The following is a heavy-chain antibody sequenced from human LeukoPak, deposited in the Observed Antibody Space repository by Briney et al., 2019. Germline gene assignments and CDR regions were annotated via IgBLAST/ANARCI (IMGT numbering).Heavy chain of an antibody. V-gene: IGHV3-21*01. CDR3: ARDQTGTFDY. D-gene: IGHD1-7*01. Sequence: PGGSLRLSCAASGFTFSSYSMNWVRQAPGKGLEWVSSISSSSSYIYYADSVKGRFTISRDNVKNSLYLQMNSLRAEDTAVYYCARDQTGTFDYWGQGTLITVSS. CDR1: GFTFSSYS. CDR2: ISSSSSYI. J-gene: IGHJ4*02.